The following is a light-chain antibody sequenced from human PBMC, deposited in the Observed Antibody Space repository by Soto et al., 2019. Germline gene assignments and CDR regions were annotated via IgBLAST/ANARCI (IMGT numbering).Light chain of an antibody. Sequence: EIVMTQSPATLSVSPGEGATLSCKASQNVYNNLAWYQQRPGQPPRLLIYDASTRATGISARLSGSGYGTEFTLTISSLQSEDFAVNFCQQCRNWPLTFGGGTKVDIK. CDR2: DAS. CDR1: QNVYNN. CDR3: QQCRNWPLT. V-gene: IGKV3-15*01. J-gene: IGKJ4*01.